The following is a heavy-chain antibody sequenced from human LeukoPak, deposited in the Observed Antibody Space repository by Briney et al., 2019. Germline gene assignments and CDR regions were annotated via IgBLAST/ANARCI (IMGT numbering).Heavy chain of an antibody. J-gene: IGHJ4*02. CDR3: ARTPRYSYGSYNFDY. CDR2: ISAYNGNT. V-gene: IGHV1-18*01. D-gene: IGHD5-18*01. CDR1: GYTFTSYV. Sequence: ASVKVSCKASGYTFTSYVISWVRQAPGQGLEWMGWISAYNGNTNYAQKLQGRVTMTTDTSTSTAYMELRGLRSDDTAVYYCARTPRYSYGSYNFDYWGQGTLVTVSS.